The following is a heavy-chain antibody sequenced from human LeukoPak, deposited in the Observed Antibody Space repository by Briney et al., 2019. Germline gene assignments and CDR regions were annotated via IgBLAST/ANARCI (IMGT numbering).Heavy chain of an antibody. CDR1: GFTFSSYS. J-gene: IGHJ1*01. CDR3: AREDDPIVYFQH. D-gene: IGHD3-16*02. V-gene: IGHV3-21*01. CDR2: ISSSSSYI. Sequence: GGSLRLSCAASGFTFSSYSMNWVRQAPGKGLEWVSFISSSSSYIYYADSVKGRFTISRDNAKNSLYLQMNSLRAEDTAVYYCAREDDPIVYFQHWGQGTLVTVSS.